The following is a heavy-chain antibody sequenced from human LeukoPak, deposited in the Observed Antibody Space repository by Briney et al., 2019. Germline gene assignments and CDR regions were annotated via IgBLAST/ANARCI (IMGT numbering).Heavy chain of an antibody. V-gene: IGHV1-46*03. CDR2: INPSGGST. J-gene: IGHJ5*02. D-gene: IGHD1-26*01. Sequence: ASVKASCKASGYTFTSYYMHWVRQAPGQGLEWMGIINPSGGSTSYAQKFQGRVTMTRDTSTSTVYMELSSLRSEDTAVYYCARVFPWEQTGFDPWGQRTLVTVSS. CDR3: ARVFPWEQTGFDP. CDR1: GYTFTSYY.